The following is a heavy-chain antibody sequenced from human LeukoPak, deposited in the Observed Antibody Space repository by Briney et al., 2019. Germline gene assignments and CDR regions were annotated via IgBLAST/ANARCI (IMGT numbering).Heavy chain of an antibody. V-gene: IGHV4-34*01. Sequence: SETLSLTCAVYGGSFSGYYWSWIRQPPGKGLEWIGEINHSGGTNYNPSLKSRVTISVDTSKNQFSLKLSSVTAADTAVYYCARRAIAAAGTGLRYWGQGTLVTVSS. CDR1: GGSFSGYY. CDR2: INHSGGT. J-gene: IGHJ4*02. CDR3: ARRAIAAAGTGLRY. D-gene: IGHD6-13*01.